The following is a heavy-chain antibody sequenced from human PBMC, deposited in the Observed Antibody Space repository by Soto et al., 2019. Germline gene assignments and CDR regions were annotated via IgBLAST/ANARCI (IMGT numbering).Heavy chain of an antibody. V-gene: IGHV1-69*02. D-gene: IGHD3-10*01. CDR2: INPILRMS. CDR3: ASSYGSGYRAFDY. Sequence: QVQLVQSGAEVKKPGSSVKVSCKASGDTFSFYSINWVRQAPGLGLEWMGRINPILRMSNYAQRFQGRVTVTADKSTSTVYMELSSLRSEDTAMYYWASSYGSGYRAFDYWGQGALVTVSS. CDR1: GDTFSFYS. J-gene: IGHJ4*02.